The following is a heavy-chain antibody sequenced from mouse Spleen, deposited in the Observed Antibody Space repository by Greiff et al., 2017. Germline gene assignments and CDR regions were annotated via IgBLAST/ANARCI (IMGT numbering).Heavy chain of an antibody. V-gene: IGHV5-17*01. D-gene: IGHD1-1*01. J-gene: IGHJ2*01. Sequence: EVKLMESGGGLVKPGGSLKLSCAASGFTFSDYGMHWVRQAPEKGLEWVAYISSGSSTIYYADTVKGRFTISRDNAKNTLFLQMTSLRSEDTAMYYCASTPFDYWGQGTTLTVSS. CDR2: ISSGSSTI. CDR3: ASTPFDY. CDR1: GFTFSDYG.